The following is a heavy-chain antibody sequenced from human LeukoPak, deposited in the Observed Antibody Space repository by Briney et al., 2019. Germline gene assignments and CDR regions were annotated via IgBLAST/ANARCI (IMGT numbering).Heavy chain of an antibody. CDR1: GFTFSDYY. CDR3: ARALWFGETFPAY. Sequence: GGSLRLSCAASGFTFSDYYMSWIRQAPGKGLEWVSYISSSGSTIYYADSVKGRFTISRDNAKNSLYLQMNSLRAEDTAVYYCARALWFGETFPAYWGQGTLVTVSS. J-gene: IGHJ4*02. CDR2: ISSSGSTI. V-gene: IGHV3-11*04. D-gene: IGHD3-10*01.